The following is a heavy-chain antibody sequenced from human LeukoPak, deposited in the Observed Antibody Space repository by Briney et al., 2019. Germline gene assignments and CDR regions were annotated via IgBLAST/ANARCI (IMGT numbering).Heavy chain of an antibody. D-gene: IGHD2-2*01. V-gene: IGHV3-33*01. CDR2: IWYDGSNK. Sequence: GRSLRLSCAASGFTFSSYGMHWVRQAPGKGLEWVAVIWYDGSNKYYADSVKGRFTISRDNSKNTLYLQMNSLRAEDTAVYYCARYCSSTSCHFDYWGQGTLVTVSS. CDR3: ARYCSSTSCHFDY. CDR1: GFTFSSYG. J-gene: IGHJ4*02.